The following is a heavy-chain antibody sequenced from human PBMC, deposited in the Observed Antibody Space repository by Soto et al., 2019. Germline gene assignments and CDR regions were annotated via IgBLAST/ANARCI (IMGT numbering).Heavy chain of an antibody. D-gene: IGHD6-6*01. J-gene: IGHJ5*02. Sequence: QVQLVESGGGVVQPGRSLRLSCAASGFTFSSYGMHWVRQAPGKGLEWVAVISYDGSNKYYADSMKVRFTISRDNSKNTLYLQMNRLRAEDTDVYYCAEDFGVAARNWFDPWGQGTLVTVSS. CDR3: AEDFGVAARNWFDP. V-gene: IGHV3-30*18. CDR2: ISYDGSNK. CDR1: GFTFSSYG.